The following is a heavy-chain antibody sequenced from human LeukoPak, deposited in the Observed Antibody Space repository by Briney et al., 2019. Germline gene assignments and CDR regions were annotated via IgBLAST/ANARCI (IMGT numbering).Heavy chain of an antibody. Sequence: KPSETLSLTCAVYGGSFSGYYWSWIRQPPGEGLEWIGEINHSGSTNYNPSLKSRVTISVDTSKNQFSLKLSSVTAADTAVYYCARPRGSSGSYNWFDPWGQGTLVTVSS. CDR1: GGSFSGYY. D-gene: IGHD6-19*01. CDR3: ARPRGSSGSYNWFDP. CDR2: INHSGST. V-gene: IGHV4-34*01. J-gene: IGHJ5*02.